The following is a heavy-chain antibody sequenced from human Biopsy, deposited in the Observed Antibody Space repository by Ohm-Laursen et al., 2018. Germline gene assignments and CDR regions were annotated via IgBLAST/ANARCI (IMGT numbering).Heavy chain of an antibody. V-gene: IGHV1-8*01. J-gene: IGHJ5*02. Sequence: SVKVSCKASGYSFSTYDVNWVRQARGQGLEWMGWMIPSSGKTGYAQRFQGRVTLTMTTSISTAYMELSGLRSEDTAVYFCARGYSRRVSIFEASIYWFDTWGQGTLVTVSS. CDR2: MIPSSGKT. D-gene: IGHD6-6*01. CDR1: GYSFSTYD. CDR3: ARGYSRRVSIFEASIYWFDT.